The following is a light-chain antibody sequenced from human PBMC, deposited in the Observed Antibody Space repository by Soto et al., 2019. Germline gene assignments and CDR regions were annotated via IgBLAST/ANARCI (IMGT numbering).Light chain of an antibody. CDR3: VAWDDSLNGVV. V-gene: IGLV1-44*01. CDR2: TDN. J-gene: IGLJ2*01. CDR1: SSNIASNT. Sequence: QSVLTQPPSASGTPGQRVTISCSGSSSNIASNTVNWYQQLPGTAPKVLIYTDNQRPSGVPDRFSGSKSGTSASLAISGLQSEDEADYYCVAWDDSLNGVVFGGGTKLTVL.